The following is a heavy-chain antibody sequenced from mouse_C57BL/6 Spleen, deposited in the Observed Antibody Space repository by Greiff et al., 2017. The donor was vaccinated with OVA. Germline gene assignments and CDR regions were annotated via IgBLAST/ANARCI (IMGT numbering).Heavy chain of an antibody. D-gene: IGHD1-1*01. CDR1: GYTFTSYW. V-gene: IGHV1-50*01. CDR2: IDPSDSYT. Sequence: QVQLKQPGAELVKPGASVKLSCKASGYTFTSYWMQWVKQRPGQGLEWIGEIDPSDSYTNYNQKFKGKATLTVDTSSSTAYMQLSSLTSEDSAVYYCARNGYYGTWFAYWGQGTLVTVSA. J-gene: IGHJ3*01. CDR3: ARNGYYGTWFAY.